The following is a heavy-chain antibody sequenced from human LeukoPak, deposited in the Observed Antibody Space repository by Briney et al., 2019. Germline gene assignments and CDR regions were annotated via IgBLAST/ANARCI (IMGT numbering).Heavy chain of an antibody. D-gene: IGHD3-9*01. Sequence: SETLSLTCTVSGGSISINYWSWIRQPAGKGLEWIGRIFASGSTYYNPSLKSRVTISVDTSKNQFSLKLSSVTAADTAVYYCARDHSILTGQPIDYWGQGTLVTVSS. CDR3: ARDHSILTGQPIDY. CDR1: GGSISINY. J-gene: IGHJ4*02. CDR2: IFASGST. V-gene: IGHV4-4*07.